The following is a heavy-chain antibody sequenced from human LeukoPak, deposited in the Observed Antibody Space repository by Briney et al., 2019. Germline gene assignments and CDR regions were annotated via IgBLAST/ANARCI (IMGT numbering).Heavy chain of an antibody. CDR3: ARVGYTSGCDH. D-gene: IGHD3-3*01. J-gene: IGHJ4*02. CDR2: ISTYNGNT. V-gene: IGHV1-18*01. CDR1: GYIFTSYG. Sequence: ASVKVSCKASGYIFTSYGIGWVRQAPGQGLEWMGWISTYNGNTNYVQRLQGRVTMTTGTPTNTVHMELRSLRSDDAAVYYCARVGYTSGCDHWGQGTLVTVSS.